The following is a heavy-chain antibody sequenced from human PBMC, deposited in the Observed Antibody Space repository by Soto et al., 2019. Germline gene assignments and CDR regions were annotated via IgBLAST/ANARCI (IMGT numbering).Heavy chain of an antibody. Sequence: ASVKVSCKASGYTFTGYYMHWVRQAPGQGLEWMGWMNPNSGGTNYAQKFQGWVTMTRNTSISTAYMELSSLRSEDTAVYYCARVLYYDFWSGYHAFDIWGQGTMVTVSS. CDR3: ARVLYYDFWSGYHAFDI. CDR2: MNPNSGGT. J-gene: IGHJ3*02. CDR1: GYTFTGYY. V-gene: IGHV1-2*04. D-gene: IGHD3-3*01.